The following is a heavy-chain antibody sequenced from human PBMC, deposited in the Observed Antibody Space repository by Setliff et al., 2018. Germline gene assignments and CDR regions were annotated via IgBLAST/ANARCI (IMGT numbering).Heavy chain of an antibody. CDR2: IYAIRST. CDR1: GGSISSATSY. CDR3: ARGSTMIQGVRLYYHGLDV. D-gene: IGHD3-10*01. J-gene: IGHJ6*02. V-gene: IGHV4-61*02. Sequence: SETLSLTCTVSGGSISSATSYWNWIRQPAGKELEWIGRIYAIRSTNYNPSLKSRATISLDTSNNQFSLKLSSVTAADTAVYYCARGSTMIQGVRLYYHGLDVWGQGTTVTVSS.